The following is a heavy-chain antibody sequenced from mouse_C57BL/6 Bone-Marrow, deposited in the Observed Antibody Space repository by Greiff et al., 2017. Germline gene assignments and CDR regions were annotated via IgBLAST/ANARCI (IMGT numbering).Heavy chain of an antibody. J-gene: IGHJ4*01. V-gene: IGHV1-81*01. CDR2: IYPRSGNT. CDR3: ARGAPDAMDY. CDR1: GYTFTSYG. D-gene: IGHD3-1*01. Sequence: VQLQESGAELARPGASVKLSCKASGYTFTSYGISWVKQRTGQGLEWIGEIYPRSGNTYYNEKFKGKATLTADKSSSTAYMELRSLTSEDSAVYYCARGAPDAMDYWGQGTSVTVSS.